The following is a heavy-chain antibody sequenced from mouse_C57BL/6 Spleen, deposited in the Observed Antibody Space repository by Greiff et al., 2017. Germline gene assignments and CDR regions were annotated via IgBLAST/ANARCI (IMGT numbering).Heavy chain of an antibody. Sequence: EVQVVESGPELVKPGASVKMSCKASGYTFTDYNMHWVKQSHGKSLEWIGYINPNNGGTSYNQKFKGKATLTVNKSSSTAYMELRSLTSEDSAVYYCARFPSYYYGSSYWGQGTLVTVSA. J-gene: IGHJ3*01. CDR2: INPNNGGT. CDR3: ARFPSYYYGSSY. V-gene: IGHV1-22*01. CDR1: GYTFTDYN. D-gene: IGHD1-1*01.